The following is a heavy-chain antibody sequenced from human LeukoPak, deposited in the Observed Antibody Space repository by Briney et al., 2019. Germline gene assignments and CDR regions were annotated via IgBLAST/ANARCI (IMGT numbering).Heavy chain of an antibody. CDR3: ARHPFATPFDY. J-gene: IGHJ4*02. V-gene: IGHV1-69*04. D-gene: IGHD2-15*01. CDR2: IIPILGIA. CDR1: GGTFSSYA. Sequence: SVKVSCKASGGTFSSYAISWVRQAPGQGLEWMGRIIPILGIANYAQKFQGRVTITADKSTSTAYMELSSLRSEDTAVYFCARHPFATPFDYWGPGTLVTVSS.